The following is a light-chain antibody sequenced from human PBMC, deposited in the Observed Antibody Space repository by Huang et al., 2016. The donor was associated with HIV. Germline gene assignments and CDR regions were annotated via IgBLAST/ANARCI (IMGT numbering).Light chain of an antibody. CDR1: QSLDTS. J-gene: IGKJ4*01. V-gene: IGKV1-39*01. Sequence: DIQMTQSPSSLSASVGDRVTITCRASQSLDTSLNWYQQKPGKAPKLLIYAASILQSGVPSRFSGSGAGTDFTRTISSLQPEDFATFYCQQSYSTPLTFGGGTKVEIK. CDR3: QQSYSTPLT. CDR2: AAS.